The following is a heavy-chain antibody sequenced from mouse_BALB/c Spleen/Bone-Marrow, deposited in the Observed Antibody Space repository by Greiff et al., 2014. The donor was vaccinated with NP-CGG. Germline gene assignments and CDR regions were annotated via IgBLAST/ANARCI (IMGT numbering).Heavy chain of an antibody. CDR2: INNNGGST. Sequence: EVQLVESGGGLVQPGGSLKLSCAASGFTFGNYAMSWVRQTPDKRLELVATINNNGGSTYYPDSVKGRFTISRDNARNTLYLQMSSLKSEDTAMYYCARVAYYNVYFDYWGQGTTLTVSS. V-gene: IGHV5-6-3*01. CDR1: GFTFGNYA. D-gene: IGHD2-12*01. J-gene: IGHJ2*01. CDR3: ARVAYYNVYFDY.